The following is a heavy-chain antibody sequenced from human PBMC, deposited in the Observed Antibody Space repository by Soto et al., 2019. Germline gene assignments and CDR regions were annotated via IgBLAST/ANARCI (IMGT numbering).Heavy chain of an antibody. Sequence: SETLSLTCTISGGSVTNSSYYWGWIRQSPGKGLEWIGSVYYRGRSYSKSSVKSRVTISVGTSKNRFSLSLNSVTASDTAVYFCVSQRTTVPTQAYFDYWGPGALVTVSS. J-gene: IGHJ4*02. D-gene: IGHD4-17*01. CDR2: VYYRGRS. CDR3: VSQRTTVPTQAYFDY. V-gene: IGHV4-39*01. CDR1: GGSVTNSSYY.